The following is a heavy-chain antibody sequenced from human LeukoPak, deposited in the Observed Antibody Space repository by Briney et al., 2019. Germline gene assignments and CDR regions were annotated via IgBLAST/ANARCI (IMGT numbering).Heavy chain of an antibody. Sequence: GGSLRLSCAASGVTFSGHAMNWGREAPGNGLEWGSNIGGDSSSPNYADSVKGRVTVSRETSKRTLYRRMNRLRTEEPAVYFCAKGSRSSGGHEFDHWGQGTLVTVCS. CDR1: GVTFSGHA. CDR3: AKGSRSSGGHEFDH. D-gene: IGHD6-19*01. J-gene: IGHJ4*02. CDR2: IGGDSSSP. V-gene: IGHV3-23*01.